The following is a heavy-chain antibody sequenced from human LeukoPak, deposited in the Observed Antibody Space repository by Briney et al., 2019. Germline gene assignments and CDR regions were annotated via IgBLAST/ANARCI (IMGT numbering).Heavy chain of an antibody. J-gene: IGHJ6*02. CDR2: FDPEDGET. CDR3: ATVGGGGYYYYSMDV. Sequence: ASVKVSCKVSGYTLTELSMHWVRQAPGKGLEWMGGFDPEDGETIYAQKFQGRVTMTEDTSTDTAYMELSSLRSEDTAVYYCATVGGGGYYYYSMDVWGQGTTVTVSS. D-gene: IGHD2-15*01. V-gene: IGHV1-24*01. CDR1: GYTLTELS.